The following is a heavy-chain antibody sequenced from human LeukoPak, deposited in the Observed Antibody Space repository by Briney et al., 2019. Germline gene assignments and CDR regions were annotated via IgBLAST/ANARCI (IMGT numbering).Heavy chain of an antibody. CDR2: ISYDGSNK. CDR1: GFTFSSYG. D-gene: IGHD3-3*01. V-gene: IGHV3-30*03. Sequence: GGSLRLSCAASGFTFSSYGMHWVRQAPGKGLEWVAVISYDGSNKYYADSVKGRFTISRDNSKNTLYLQMNSLRAEDTAVYYCASNFWSGYDNWFDPWGQGTLVTVSS. J-gene: IGHJ5*02. CDR3: ASNFWSGYDNWFDP.